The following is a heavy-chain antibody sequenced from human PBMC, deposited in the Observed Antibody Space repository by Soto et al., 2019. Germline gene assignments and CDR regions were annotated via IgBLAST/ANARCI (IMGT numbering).Heavy chain of an antibody. CDR1: GGSISSSVYS. V-gene: IGHV4-39*01. Sequence: PSETLSLTCTVSGGSISSSVYSWGWIRQPPWKGLEWIGTISYSGSTYYNPSRRSRVTISVGPSKNLFSLRLSSVTAADTALYSCARGMTTSVDYWGQGILVT. CDR2: ISYSGST. CDR3: ARGMTTSVDY. D-gene: IGHD1-1*01. J-gene: IGHJ4*02.